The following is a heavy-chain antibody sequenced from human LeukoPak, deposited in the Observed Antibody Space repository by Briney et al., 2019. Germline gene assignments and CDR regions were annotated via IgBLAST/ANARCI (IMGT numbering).Heavy chain of an antibody. J-gene: IGHJ4*02. Sequence: SQTLSLTCTVSGGSISSGGYYWSWIRQHPGKGLEWIGYIYYSGSTYYNPSLKSRVTISVDTSKNQFSLKLSSVTAADTAVYYCARGENYGTCYFDYWGQGTLVTVSS. CDR1: GGSISSGGYY. CDR3: ARGENYGTCYFDY. D-gene: IGHD4-17*01. V-gene: IGHV4-31*03. CDR2: IYYSGST.